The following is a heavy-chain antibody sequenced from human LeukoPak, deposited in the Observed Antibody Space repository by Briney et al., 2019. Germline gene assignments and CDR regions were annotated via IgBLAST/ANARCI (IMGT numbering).Heavy chain of an antibody. V-gene: IGHV3-74*01. D-gene: IGHD1-26*01. Sequence: GGSLRLSCAAPGFTFTNYWMHWVRRAPGKGLVWVSGINHDGTGTYYADSVKGRFTISRDNAKNTVDLQMNGLRAEDTTVYYCATVGEYWGQGTLVTVSS. CDR3: ATVGEY. CDR1: GFTFTNYW. CDR2: INHDGTGT. J-gene: IGHJ4*02.